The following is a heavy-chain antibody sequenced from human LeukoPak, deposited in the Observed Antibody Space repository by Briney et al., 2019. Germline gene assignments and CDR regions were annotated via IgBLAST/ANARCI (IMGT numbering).Heavy chain of an antibody. CDR1: GGSIRSSSYY. Sequence: PSETLSLTCTVSGGSIRSSSYYWGWIRQPPGKGLEWIGSIYYSGSTYYNPSLKSRATISVDTSKNQFSLKLSSVTAADTAVYYCGSYYNYRGGFYFDYWGQGTLVTVSS. V-gene: IGHV4-39*01. CDR3: GSYYNYRGGFYFDY. CDR2: IYYSGST. J-gene: IGHJ4*02. D-gene: IGHD3-10*01.